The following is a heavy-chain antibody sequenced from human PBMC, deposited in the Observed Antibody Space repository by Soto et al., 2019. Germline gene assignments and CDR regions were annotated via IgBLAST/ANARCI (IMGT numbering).Heavy chain of an antibody. D-gene: IGHD3-22*01. Sequence: PGGSLRLSCAASGFTFSSYAMSWVRQAPGKGLEWVSAISGSGGSTYYADSVKGRFTISRDNSKNTLYLQMNSLRAEDTAVYYCAKPVGSYYDSSGYPYNDYWGQGTLVTVSS. CDR2: ISGSGGST. V-gene: IGHV3-23*01. J-gene: IGHJ4*02. CDR3: AKPVGSYYDSSGYPYNDY. CDR1: GFTFSSYA.